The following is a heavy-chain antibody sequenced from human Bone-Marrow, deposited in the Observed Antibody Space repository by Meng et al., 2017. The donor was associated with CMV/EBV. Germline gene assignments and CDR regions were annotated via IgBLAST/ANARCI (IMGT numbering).Heavy chain of an antibody. D-gene: IGHD6-19*01. V-gene: IGHV1-8*01. Sequence: VQLVQSGSGVKKPGASVKASCKASGYTCTSYDINPVRQAAGQGLEWMGWMNPNSGNTDYAQKFQGRVTMTRNISKSTAYMDLSSLRSEDTAVYYCATGVADFEYWGQGTLVTVSS. CDR1: GYTCTSYD. CDR2: MNPNSGNT. J-gene: IGHJ4*02. CDR3: ATGVADFEY.